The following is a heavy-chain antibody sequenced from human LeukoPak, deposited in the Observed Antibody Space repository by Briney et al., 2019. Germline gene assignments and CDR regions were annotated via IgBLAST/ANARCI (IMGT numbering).Heavy chain of an antibody. CDR1: GFTFSSYG. CDR3: ARDVAAAGTTPDY. Sequence: GGSPRLSCAVSGFTFSSYGMHWVRQAPGKGLEWVAVIWYDGSNKYYADSVKGRFTISRDNSKNTLYLQMNSLRAEDTAVYYCARDVAAAGTTPDYWGQGTLVTVSS. V-gene: IGHV3-33*01. CDR2: IWYDGSNK. J-gene: IGHJ4*02. D-gene: IGHD6-13*01.